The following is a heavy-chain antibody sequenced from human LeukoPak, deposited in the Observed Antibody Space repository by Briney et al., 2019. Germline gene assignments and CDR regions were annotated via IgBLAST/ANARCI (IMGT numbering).Heavy chain of an antibody. CDR1: GFTFTNYN. CDR2: ISSTSSYI. V-gene: IGHV3-21*06. J-gene: IGHJ6*02. D-gene: IGHD3-10*01. CDR3: ARALWSGPVYYGMDV. Sequence: GGSLRLSCAASGFTFTNYNFYWVRQAPGRGLEWVSSISSTSSYIYYADSMKGRFTISRDNAKNSLYLQMNSLRAEDTAVYYCARALWSGPVYYGMDVWGQGTTVTVSS.